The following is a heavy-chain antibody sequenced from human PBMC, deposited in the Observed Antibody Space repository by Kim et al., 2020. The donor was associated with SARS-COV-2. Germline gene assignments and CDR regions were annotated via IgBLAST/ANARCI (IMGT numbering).Heavy chain of an antibody. Sequence: GGSLRLSCAASGFTFSSYAMTWVRQAPGKGLEWVSLIFCGGSSTYYADSVKGRFTISRDNSKNTLYLQMNSLRAEDTAVYYCAKTGSSSAYYPGYWGQGTLVTVSS. CDR2: IFCGGSST. D-gene: IGHD3-22*01. V-gene: IGHV3-23*03. CDR1: GFTFSSYA. J-gene: IGHJ4*02. CDR3: AKTGSSSAYYPGY.